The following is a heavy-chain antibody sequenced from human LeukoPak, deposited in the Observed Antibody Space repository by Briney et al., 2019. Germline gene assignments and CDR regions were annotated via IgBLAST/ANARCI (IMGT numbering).Heavy chain of an antibody. CDR2: IKQDGSEK. J-gene: IGHJ4*02. CDR3: AREGVGHVIDY. D-gene: IGHD1-26*01. Sequence: PTGGSLTLSCATSGFTFTTYWMNWVRQAPGKGLEWVANIKQDGSEKYYVDSVKGRFTISRDNARNSLYLQMNSLRADDTAVYYCAREGVGHVIDYWGQGTLVTVSS. V-gene: IGHV3-7*01. CDR1: GFTFTTYW.